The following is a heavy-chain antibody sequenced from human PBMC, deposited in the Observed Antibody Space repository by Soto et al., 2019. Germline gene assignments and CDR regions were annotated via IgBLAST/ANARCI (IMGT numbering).Heavy chain of an antibody. Sequence: PGGSLRLSCAASGFNFSNYALNWVRQAPGKGLEWVSFISSSSSYTYYSDSVKGRFTISKDASRNTVHLHMNSLRAEDTATYFCVSWVSAHFDYWGHGTPVTVSS. J-gene: IGHJ4*01. V-gene: IGHV3-21*04. CDR1: GFNFSNYA. CDR2: ISSSSSYT. CDR3: VSWVSAHFDY. D-gene: IGHD2-8*01.